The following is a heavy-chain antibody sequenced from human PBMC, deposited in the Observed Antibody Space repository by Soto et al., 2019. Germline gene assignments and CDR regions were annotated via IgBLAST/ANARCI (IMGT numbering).Heavy chain of an antibody. CDR3: ARLIMITFGGVIVGYAFDI. Sequence: TLSLTCTVSGGSLSSYYWGWIRQPPGEGLEWIGYIYYSGSTNSNPSLKSRVTISVDTSKNQFSLKLSSVTAADTAVYYCARLIMITFGGVIVGYAFDIWGQGTMVTVSS. CDR2: IYYSGST. CDR1: GGSLSSYY. J-gene: IGHJ3*02. D-gene: IGHD3-16*02. V-gene: IGHV4-59*01.